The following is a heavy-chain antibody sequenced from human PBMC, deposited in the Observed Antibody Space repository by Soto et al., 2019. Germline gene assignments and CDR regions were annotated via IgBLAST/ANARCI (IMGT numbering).Heavy chain of an antibody. J-gene: IGHJ1*01. V-gene: IGHV1-69*01. CDR3: ARESGYSRGPEYFQH. D-gene: IGHD5-18*01. CDR1: GGSLSGYY. Sequence: QVQLQQWGAGLLKPSATMSLNCAVTGGSLSGYYWSWIRQAPGKGLEWIGGIIPIFGTANYAQKFQGRVTITADESTSTAYMERSSLRSEDTAVYYCARESGYSRGPEYFQHWGQGTLVTVSS. CDR2: IIPIFGTA.